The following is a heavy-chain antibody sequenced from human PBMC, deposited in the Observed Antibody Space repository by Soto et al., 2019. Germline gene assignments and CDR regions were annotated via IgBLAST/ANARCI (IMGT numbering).Heavy chain of an antibody. CDR2: IIPIFGTA. V-gene: IGHV1-69*06. CDR1: GGTFSSYA. Sequence: GASVKVSCKASGGTFSSYAISWVRQAPGQGLEWMGGIIPIFGTANYAQKFQGRVTITADKSTSTAYMELSSLRSEDTAVYYCARGPFQLGYCSSTSCHRAPMDVWGQGTTVTVSS. D-gene: IGHD2-2*02. CDR3: ARGPFQLGYCSSTSCHRAPMDV. J-gene: IGHJ6*02.